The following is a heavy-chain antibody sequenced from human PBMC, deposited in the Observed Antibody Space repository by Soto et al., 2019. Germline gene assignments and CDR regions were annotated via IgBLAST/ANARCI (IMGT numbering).Heavy chain of an antibody. CDR2: IYYNGNA. D-gene: IGHD3-22*01. V-gene: IGHV4-39*01. Sequence: QLQLQESGPGLVKPSETLSLSCSVSGGSINRSNYYWDWIRQPPGKGLEWIGTIYYNGNAYYNPSLKSRVTMSVDTSKNQFSLKLISVTAADTAVYYCASHFVAVVIKGWGYWGQGTLVTVSS. CDR3: ASHFVAVVIKGWGY. J-gene: IGHJ4*02. CDR1: GGSINRSNYY.